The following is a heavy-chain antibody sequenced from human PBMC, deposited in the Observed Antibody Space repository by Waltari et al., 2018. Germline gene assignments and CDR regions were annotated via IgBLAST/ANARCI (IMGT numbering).Heavy chain of an antibody. V-gene: IGHV3-23*01. CDR3: ARGPAYYFDY. J-gene: IGHJ4*02. CDR2: ISASGGT. Sequence: EVQLLESGGGLVQPGGSLTLSCAASGITFSSYTMRWVRQAPGKWLRWVSTISASGGTFYADSVNGRFTVSRDSPKNKLSLQMNSLRAEDTAVYYCARGPAYYFDYWDQGTLVTVSS. CDR1: GITFSSYT.